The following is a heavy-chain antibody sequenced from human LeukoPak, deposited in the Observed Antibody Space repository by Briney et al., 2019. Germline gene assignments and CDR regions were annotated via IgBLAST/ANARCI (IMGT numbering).Heavy chain of an antibody. J-gene: IGHJ4*02. CDR2: ISSDGSNK. V-gene: IGHV3-30*18. Sequence: PGGSLRLSCAASGLTFSNYGMHWVRQAPGKGLEWVAVISSDGSNKYYADSVKGRFTISRDNSKNTLYLQMNSLRAEDTAVYYCAKDRVGVRGVIIWYYFDYWGQGTLVTVSS. D-gene: IGHD3-10*01. CDR1: GLTFSNYG. CDR3: AKDRVGVRGVIIWYYFDY.